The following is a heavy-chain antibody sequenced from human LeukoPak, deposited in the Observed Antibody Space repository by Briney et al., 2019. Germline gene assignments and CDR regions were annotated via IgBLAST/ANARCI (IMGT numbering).Heavy chain of an antibody. CDR1: GYTFSTYW. CDR3: TRLVSGWYFGDY. D-gene: IGHD6-19*01. J-gene: IGHJ4*02. Sequence: GESLKISCKGSGYTFSTYWIGWVRQMPGKGLEWMGIIYPGDSDTRYSPSFQGQVTISADKSISTAYLQWSSLKASDTAMYYCTRLVSGWYFGDYWGQGALVTVSS. CDR2: IYPGDSDT. V-gene: IGHV5-51*01.